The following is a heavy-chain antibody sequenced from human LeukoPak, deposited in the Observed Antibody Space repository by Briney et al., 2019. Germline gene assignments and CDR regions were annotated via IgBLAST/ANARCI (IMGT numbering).Heavy chain of an antibody. D-gene: IGHD3-22*01. Sequence: SQTLSLTCTVSGGSISSGGYYWSWIRQHPGKGLEWIGYIYYSGSTYYNPSLKSRVTISVDTSKNHFSLTLSSVTAADTAVYYCVRSYDSSASGFDYWGQGTPVTVSP. CDR1: GGSISSGGYY. J-gene: IGHJ4*02. V-gene: IGHV4-31*03. CDR3: VRSYDSSASGFDY. CDR2: IYYSGST.